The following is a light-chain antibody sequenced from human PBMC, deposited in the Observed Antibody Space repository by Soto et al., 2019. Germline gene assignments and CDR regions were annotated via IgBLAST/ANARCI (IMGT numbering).Light chain of an antibody. J-gene: IGKJ4*01. V-gene: IGKV1-27*01. Sequence: DIQMTQSPSSLSASVGDRVTITCRASQDISSYLAWYQQKPGKVPMLLIYAASTLQSGVPSRFSGSGSGTDFTPTISSLQPEDVATYYCQKYNSAPSLTFGGGTKVEIK. CDR3: QKYNSAPSLT. CDR2: AAS. CDR1: QDISSY.